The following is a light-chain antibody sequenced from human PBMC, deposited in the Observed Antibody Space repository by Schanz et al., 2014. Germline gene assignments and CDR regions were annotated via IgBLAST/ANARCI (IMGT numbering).Light chain of an antibody. CDR1: SSDVGAYNY. Sequence: QSALTQPRSVSGSPGQSVTISCTGTSSDVGAYNYVSWYQQHPGKAPQLMIYEATKRPSGVPDRFSGSKSGNTASLTVSGLQAEDEADYYCSSYAGSNSFVVFGGGTKLTVL. CDR2: EAT. CDR3: SSYAGSNSFVV. J-gene: IGLJ2*01. V-gene: IGLV2-8*01.